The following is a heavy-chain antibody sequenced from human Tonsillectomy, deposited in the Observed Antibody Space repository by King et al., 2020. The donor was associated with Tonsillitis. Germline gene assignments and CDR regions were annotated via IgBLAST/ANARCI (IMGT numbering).Heavy chain of an antibody. CDR2: IHYSGST. CDR3: ARTVELDYYYYYMDV. V-gene: IGHV4-39*01. J-gene: IGHJ6*03. D-gene: IGHD5-24*01. CDR1: GGSISSSRYY. Sequence: QLQESGPGLVKPSETLSLTCSVSGGSISSSRYYWGWIRQPPGKGLEWIGNIHYSGSTYYKPSLKSRVTISVDTSKNQFSLKLSSVTAADTAVYYCARTVELDYYYYYMDVWGKGTTVTVSS.